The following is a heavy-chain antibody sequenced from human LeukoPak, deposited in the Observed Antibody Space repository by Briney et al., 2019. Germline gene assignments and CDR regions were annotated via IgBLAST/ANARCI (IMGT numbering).Heavy chain of an antibody. CDR2: IIPILGTA. Sequence: ALVKVSCKASGGTFSSYAISWVRQAPGQGLEWMGGIIPILGTANYAQKFQGRVTITTDESTSTAYMELSSLRSEDTAVYYCARVGPAQWLDYWGQETLVTVSS. D-gene: IGHD6-19*01. J-gene: IGHJ4*02. CDR3: ARVGPAQWLDY. V-gene: IGHV1-69*05. CDR1: GGTFSSYA.